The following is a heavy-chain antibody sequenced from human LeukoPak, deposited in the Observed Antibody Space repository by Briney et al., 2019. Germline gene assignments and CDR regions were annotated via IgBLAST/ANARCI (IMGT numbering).Heavy chain of an antibody. J-gene: IGHJ6*02. D-gene: IGHD1-26*01. CDR1: GGSISSGGYS. CDR2: IYHSGST. V-gene: IGHV4-30-2*01. Sequence: SQTLSLTCAVSGGSISSGGYSWSWIRQPPGKGLEWIGYIYHSGSTYYNPSLKSRVTISVDRSKNQFSLKLSSVTAADTAVYYCARDRWELLSYGMDVWGQGTTVTVSS. CDR3: ARDRWELLSYGMDV.